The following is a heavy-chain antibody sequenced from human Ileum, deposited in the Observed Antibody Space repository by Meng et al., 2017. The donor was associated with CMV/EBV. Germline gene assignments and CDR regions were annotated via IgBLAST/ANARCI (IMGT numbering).Heavy chain of an antibody. CDR2: NRAYNGDK. J-gene: IGHJ4*02. Sequence: CVASGHTCSSYTSSWRRQAPEQVLGWVGWNRAYNGDKNYAQKCQGSVTMTRDIYANLAYLDLRALTSDATAVYSCVRGFEVADFDNWGQGTLVTVSS. V-gene: IGHV1-18*04. CDR3: VRGFEVADFDN. D-gene: IGHD3-3*01. CDR1: GHTCSSYT.